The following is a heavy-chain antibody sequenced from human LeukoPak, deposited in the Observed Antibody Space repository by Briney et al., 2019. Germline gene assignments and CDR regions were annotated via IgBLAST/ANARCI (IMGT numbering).Heavy chain of an antibody. CDR3: ARAAAGNRGRDWYYDY. D-gene: IGHD6-13*01. Sequence: GGSLRLSCAASGFTFSSYWMHWVRQAPGKGLEWVSAISGSGGRTYDADSVKGRFTISRDNAKNSLFLQMNNLRAEDTAVYYCARAAAGNRGRDWYYDYWGQGTLVSVSS. V-gene: IGHV3-21*01. CDR1: GFTFSSYW. CDR2: ISGSGGRT. J-gene: IGHJ4*02.